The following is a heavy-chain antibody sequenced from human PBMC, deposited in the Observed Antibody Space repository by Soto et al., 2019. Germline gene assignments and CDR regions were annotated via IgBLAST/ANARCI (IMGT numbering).Heavy chain of an antibody. V-gene: IGHV4-34*01. D-gene: IGHD2-15*01. CDR2: INHSGST. CDR1: GGSFSGYY. J-gene: IGHJ6*03. CDR3: ARELTRAKYYMDV. Sequence: PSETLSLTCAVYGGSFSGYYWSWIRQPPGKGLEWIGEINHSGSTNYNPSLKSRVTISVDTSMNQFSLKLSSVTAADTAVYYCARELTRAKYYMDVWSKGTTVTVSS.